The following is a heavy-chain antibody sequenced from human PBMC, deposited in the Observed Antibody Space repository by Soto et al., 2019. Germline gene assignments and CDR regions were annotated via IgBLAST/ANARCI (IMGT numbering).Heavy chain of an antibody. V-gene: IGHV3-33*01. Sequence: QVQLVESGGGVVQPGRSLRLSCAASGFTFSSYGMHWVRQAPGKGLEWVAVIWYDGSNKYYADSVKGRFTISRDNSKNTLYLQMNSLRAEDTAVYYCARGPIAAAGTYYYYYYGMDVWGQGTTVTVSS. CDR1: GFTFSSYG. J-gene: IGHJ6*02. CDR3: ARGPIAAAGTYYYYYYGMDV. CDR2: IWYDGSNK. D-gene: IGHD6-13*01.